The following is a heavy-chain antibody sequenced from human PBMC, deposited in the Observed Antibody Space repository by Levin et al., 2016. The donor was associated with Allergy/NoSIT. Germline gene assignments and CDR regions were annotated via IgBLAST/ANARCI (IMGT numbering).Heavy chain of an antibody. V-gene: IGHV1-8*01. D-gene: IGHD2-8*01. CDR2: MNLGSGRT. CDR1: GHTLTSDD. J-gene: IGHJ3*02. Sequence: ASVKVSCKASGHTLTSDDIEWVRQATGQGFEWMGYMNLGSGRTGYVQRFQGRVTMTRDTSTNTAFMELSSLRSDDTAVYYCAKYSTISRQGFEIWGQGTLVTVSS. CDR3: AKYSTISRQGFEI.